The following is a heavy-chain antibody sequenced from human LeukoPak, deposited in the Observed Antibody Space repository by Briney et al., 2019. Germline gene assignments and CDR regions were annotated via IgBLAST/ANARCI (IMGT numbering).Heavy chain of an antibody. Sequence: GGSLRLSCAASGFTVSSNYMSWVRQAPGKGLEWVSVLYSGGSTYYADSVKGRFTISRDNSKNTLYLQMNSLRAEDTAVYYCAREYSSSSYYFDYWGQGTLVPVSS. CDR2: LYSGGST. CDR1: GFTVSSNY. CDR3: AREYSSSSYYFDY. V-gene: IGHV3-53*01. D-gene: IGHD6-6*01. J-gene: IGHJ4*02.